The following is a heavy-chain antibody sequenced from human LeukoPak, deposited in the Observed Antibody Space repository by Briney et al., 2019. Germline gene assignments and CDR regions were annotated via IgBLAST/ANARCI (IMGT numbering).Heavy chain of an antibody. CDR2: INPSGGST. CDR1: GYTFTSYY. CDR3: ARDLVVVPAANPYYYYGMDV. J-gene: IGHJ6*02. Sequence: GASVKVSCKASGYTFTSYYMHWVRQAPGQGLEWMGIINPSGGSTSYAQKFQGRVTMTRDTSTSTVYMELSSLRSEDAAVYYCARDLVVVPAANPYYYYGMDVWGQGTTVTVSS. D-gene: IGHD2-2*01. V-gene: IGHV1-46*01.